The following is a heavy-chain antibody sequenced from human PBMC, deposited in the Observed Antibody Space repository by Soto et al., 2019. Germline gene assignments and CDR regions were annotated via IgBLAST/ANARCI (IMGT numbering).Heavy chain of an antibody. CDR3: ARDSGAKLSSS. D-gene: IGHD6-13*01. Sequence: SVKVSCKASGGTFSSYRFNWVRQARGQGLEWLGGIVPIYRTADYAQKFQGRVTITAGESTRTVYMELSSLKSQDTALYYCARDSGAKLSSSWGQGTLVTVSS. CDR2: IVPIYRTA. J-gene: IGHJ4*02. V-gene: IGHV1-69*13. CDR1: GGTFSSYR.